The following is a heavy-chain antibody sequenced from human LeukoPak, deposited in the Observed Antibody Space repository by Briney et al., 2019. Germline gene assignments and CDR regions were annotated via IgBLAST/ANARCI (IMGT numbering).Heavy chain of an antibody. D-gene: IGHD3-3*02. Sequence: GGSLRLSCAASGFIFSSYWMSWVRQAPEKGLEWVANIKPDRSEQQSLGFVEGRFTISRDKAQDSLYLQIDSLRAEDTAVYYCARDPKIGAFMDVWGKGTPVTVSS. J-gene: IGHJ6*04. CDR1: GFIFSSYW. V-gene: IGHV3-7*01. CDR3: ARDPKIGAFMDV. CDR2: IKPDRSEQ.